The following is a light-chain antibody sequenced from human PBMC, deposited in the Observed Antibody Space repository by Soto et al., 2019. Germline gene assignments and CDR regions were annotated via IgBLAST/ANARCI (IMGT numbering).Light chain of an antibody. CDR3: SLYTSSSTVV. CDR2: DVS. J-gene: IGLJ2*01. Sequence: QSALTQPASVSGSPGQSITISCTGTSSDVGGYNYVSWYQQSPGKAPKLIIYDVSYRPSGVSNRFSASKSGNTASLTISGLQAEDEADYYCSLYTSSSTVVFGGGTKLTVL. CDR1: SSDVGGYNY. V-gene: IGLV2-14*01.